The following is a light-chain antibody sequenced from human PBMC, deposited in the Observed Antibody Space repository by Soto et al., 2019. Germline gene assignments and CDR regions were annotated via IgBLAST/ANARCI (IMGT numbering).Light chain of an antibody. Sequence: EIVLTQSPATLCLSPGERATLSCRASQSVSSYLAWYQQKPGQAPRLLIYGASNRATGIPARFSGSGSGTDFTLTISSLEPEDFAVYYCQQRSNWPLLTFGGGTKVEIK. V-gene: IGKV3-11*01. J-gene: IGKJ4*01. CDR2: GAS. CDR1: QSVSSY. CDR3: QQRSNWPLLT.